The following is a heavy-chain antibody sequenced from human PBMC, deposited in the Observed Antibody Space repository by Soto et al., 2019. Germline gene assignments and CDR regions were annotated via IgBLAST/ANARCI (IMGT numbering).Heavy chain of an antibody. Sequence: LRLSCAVSGFTVSSNYMSWVRQAPGKGLEWVSVIYSGGSTYYSDSVKGRFTISRDNSKNTLYLQMNSLRAEDTAVYYCVRDLVGSGWLYYYGMDVWGQGTTVTVSS. D-gene: IGHD6-19*01. CDR3: VRDLVGSGWLYYYGMDV. J-gene: IGHJ6*02. CDR2: IYSGGST. V-gene: IGHV3-53*01. CDR1: GFTVSSNY.